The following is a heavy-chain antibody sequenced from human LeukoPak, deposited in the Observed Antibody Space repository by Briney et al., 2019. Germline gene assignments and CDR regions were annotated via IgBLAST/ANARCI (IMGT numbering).Heavy chain of an antibody. D-gene: IGHD2-15*01. Sequence: GGSLKLPCAGFGFIFSDCAIHWVRQASGKGLEWVGRIDTRDKGSATAYAASVRGRFAISRDDSASTAYLQMTGLETEDTAVYFCTRDGGSWSHLDYWGQGALVTVSS. J-gene: IGHJ4*02. V-gene: IGHV3-73*01. CDR1: GFIFSDCA. CDR3: TRDGGSWSHLDY. CDR2: IDTRDKGSAT.